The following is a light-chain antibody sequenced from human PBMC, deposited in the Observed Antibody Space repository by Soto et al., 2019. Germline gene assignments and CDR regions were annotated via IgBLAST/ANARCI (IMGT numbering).Light chain of an antibody. J-gene: IGKJ4*01. CDR3: QQDNSYPLT. CDR2: DAS. Sequence: DIQMTQSPSTLSASVGDRVTITCRASQSISSWLAWYQQKPGKAPKLLIYDASSLESGVPSRFSGSVSGTELTLNISSLQPDDFGSYYCQQDNSYPLTFGGGTKVEIK. CDR1: QSISSW. V-gene: IGKV1-5*01.